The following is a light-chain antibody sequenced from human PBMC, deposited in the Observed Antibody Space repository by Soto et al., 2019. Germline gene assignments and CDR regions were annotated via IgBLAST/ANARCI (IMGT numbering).Light chain of an antibody. J-gene: IGKJ5*01. V-gene: IGKV3-11*01. CDR2: DAS. CDR1: QSVSSY. Sequence: EIVLTQSPATLSLSPGERATLSCRASQSVSSYLAWYQQKPGQPPRLLIYDASNRATGIPARFSGSGSGTDFTLTISSLEPEDFVVYYCQQRSNWQVTFGQGTRLEI. CDR3: QQRSNWQVT.